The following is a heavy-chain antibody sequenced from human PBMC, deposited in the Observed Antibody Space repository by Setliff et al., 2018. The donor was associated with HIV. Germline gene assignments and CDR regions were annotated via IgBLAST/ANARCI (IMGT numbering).Heavy chain of an antibody. V-gene: IGHV4-59*01. Sequence: SETLSLTCTVSGGSISSYYWSWIRQPPGKGLEWIGYIYYSGSTNYNPSLKSRVTISVDTSKNQFSLKLSSVIAADTAVYYCAREDYYYYGMDVWGQGTTVTVSS. CDR3: AREDYYYYGMDV. J-gene: IGHJ6*02. CDR2: IYYSGST. CDR1: GGSISSYY.